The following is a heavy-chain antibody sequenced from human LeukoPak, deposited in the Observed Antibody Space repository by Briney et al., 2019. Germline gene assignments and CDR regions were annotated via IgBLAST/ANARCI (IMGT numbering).Heavy chain of an antibody. J-gene: IGHJ4*02. CDR2: IYYSGST. V-gene: IGHV4-30-4*08. CDR1: GGSISSGDYY. D-gene: IGHD4-11*01. Sequence: TSETLSPTCTVSGGSISSGDYYWSWIRQPPGKGLEWIGYIYYSGSTYYNPSLKSRVTISVDTSKNQFSLKLSSVTAADTAVYYCARGPYSNYGQFDYWGQGTLVTVSS. CDR3: ARGPYSNYGQFDY.